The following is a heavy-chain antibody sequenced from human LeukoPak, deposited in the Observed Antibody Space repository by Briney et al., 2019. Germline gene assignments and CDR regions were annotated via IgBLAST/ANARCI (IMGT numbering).Heavy chain of an antibody. D-gene: IGHD1-26*01. V-gene: IGHV1-69-2*01. CDR2: VDPEDGET. J-gene: IGHJ4*02. Sequence: ASVKISCKVPGYTFTDYYMHWVQQAPGKGLEWMGLVDPEDGETIYAEKFQGRVTITADTSTDTAYMELSSLRSEDTAVYYCATVGGSYSDYWGQGTLVTVSS. CDR3: ATVGGSYSDY. CDR1: GYTFTDYY.